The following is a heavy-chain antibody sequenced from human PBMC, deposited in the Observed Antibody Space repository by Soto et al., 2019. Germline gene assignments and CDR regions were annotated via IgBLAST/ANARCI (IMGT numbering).Heavy chain of an antibody. CDR3: ARSEYTSGWTGY. Sequence: QVQLVQSGAEEKKPGASVKVSCKASGYTFTSYAMHWVRQAPGQRLEWMGWINAGNDNTKYSQKFQGRVTITRDTSASTAYMETSSVRCEDTAMYYCARSEYTSGWTGYWGQGTLVTVSS. V-gene: IGHV1-3*05. D-gene: IGHD6-19*01. J-gene: IGHJ4*02. CDR2: INAGNDNT. CDR1: GYTFTSYA.